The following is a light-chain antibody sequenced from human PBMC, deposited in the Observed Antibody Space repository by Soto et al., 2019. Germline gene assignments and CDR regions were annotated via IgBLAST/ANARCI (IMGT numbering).Light chain of an antibody. CDR3: QQYNSYSLYT. CDR2: DAS. V-gene: IGKV1-5*01. CDR1: QSISTW. Sequence: DLQMTQSPSTLSASVGDRVTITCRASQSISTWLAWYQQKPGKAPKLLIYDASSLESGVSSRFSGSGSGTEFTLTISSLQPDDFATYCCQQYNSYSLYTFGQGTKLEIE. J-gene: IGKJ2*01.